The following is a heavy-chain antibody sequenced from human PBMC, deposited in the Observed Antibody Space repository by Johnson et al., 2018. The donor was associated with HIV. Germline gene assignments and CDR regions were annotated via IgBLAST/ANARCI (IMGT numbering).Heavy chain of an antibody. CDR1: GFTFDDHG. J-gene: IGHJ3*02. V-gene: IGHV3-20*04. Sequence: VQLVESGGGMGRPGGSLRLSCAASGFTFDDHGMSWVRQGPGKGLEWVSGINWNGGSTYYADSVKGRFTISRDNSKNSLYLQMNSLRAEDTAVYYCARSRGPMRKDAFDIWGQGTKVTVSS. CDR3: ARSRGPMRKDAFDI. D-gene: IGHD3-10*01. CDR2: INWNGGST.